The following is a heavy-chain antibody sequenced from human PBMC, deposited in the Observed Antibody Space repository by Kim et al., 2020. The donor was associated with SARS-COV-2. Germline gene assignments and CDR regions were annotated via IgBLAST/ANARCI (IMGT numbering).Heavy chain of an antibody. CDR3: ARNGGAGTADY. J-gene: IGHJ4*02. D-gene: IGHD6-13*01. CDR2: INEDGSEK. V-gene: IGHV3-7*01. CDR1: GFTFSSYW. Sequence: GGSLRLSCAASGFTFSSYWMSWVRQAPGKGLEWVAIINEDGSEKYYVDSVKGRLTLSRDNAKNSLYLQMNSLRAEDMAVYYCARNGGAGTADYWGQGTVVTVSS.